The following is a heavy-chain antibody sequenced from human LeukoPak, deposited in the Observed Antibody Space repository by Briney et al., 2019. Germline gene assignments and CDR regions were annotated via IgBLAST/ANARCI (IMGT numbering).Heavy chain of an antibody. V-gene: IGHV4-4*09. J-gene: IGHJ5*02. CDR2: ISSSGSA. CDR1: GGSISSYH. D-gene: IGHD1-26*01. Sequence: SETLSLTCTVSGGSISSYHWTWIRQPPGKGLEWIGFISSSGSANYSPSLKSRVTISVDTSKNQVSLKLSSVTAADTAVYYCARHRSLSPWGQGTLVTVSS. CDR3: ARHRSLSP.